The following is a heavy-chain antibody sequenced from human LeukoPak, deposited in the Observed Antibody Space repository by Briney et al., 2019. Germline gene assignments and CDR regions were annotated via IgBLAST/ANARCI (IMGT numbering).Heavy chain of an antibody. D-gene: IGHD5-24*01. Sequence: PSETLSLTCTVSGASISRYYWSWIRQPPGKGLEWIGSISYSGSTNYTPSLKSRVAISLDTSKNQFSLKLSSVTAADTAVYYRARFRDAYSPWGQGTMVTVSS. CDR1: GASISRYY. J-gene: IGHJ3*01. CDR2: ISYSGST. CDR3: ARFRDAYSP. V-gene: IGHV4-59*01.